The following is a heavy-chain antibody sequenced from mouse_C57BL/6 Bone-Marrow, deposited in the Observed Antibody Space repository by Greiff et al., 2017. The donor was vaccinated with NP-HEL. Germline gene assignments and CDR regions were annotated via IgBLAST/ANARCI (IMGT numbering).Heavy chain of an antibody. Sequence: QVHVKQPGAELVMPGASVKLSCKASGYTFTSYWMHWVKQRPGQGLEWIGEIDPSDSYTNYNQKFKGKSTLTVDKSSSTAYMQLSSLTSEDSAVYYCARGYYGSYWGQGTTLTVSS. CDR1: GYTFTSYW. J-gene: IGHJ2*01. V-gene: IGHV1-69*01. CDR3: ARGYYGSY. CDR2: IDPSDSYT. D-gene: IGHD1-1*01.